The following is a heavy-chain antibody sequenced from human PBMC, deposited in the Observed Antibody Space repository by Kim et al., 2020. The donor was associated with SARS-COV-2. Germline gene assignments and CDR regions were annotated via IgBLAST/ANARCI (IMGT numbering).Heavy chain of an antibody. CDR3: ARDQGIAVAGDHDAFDI. D-gene: IGHD6-19*01. V-gene: IGHV4-30-2*04. Sequence: KSHIPISVDTSKNQFSLKLSSVTAADTAVYYCARDQGIAVAGDHDAFDIWGQGTMVTVSS. J-gene: IGHJ3*02.